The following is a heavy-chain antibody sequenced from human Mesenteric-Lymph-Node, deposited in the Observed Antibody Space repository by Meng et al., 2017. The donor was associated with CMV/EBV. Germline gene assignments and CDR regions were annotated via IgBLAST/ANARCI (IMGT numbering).Heavy chain of an antibody. CDR2: IYSSGST. D-gene: IGHD2/OR15-2a*01. CDR1: GGSVSSGSYY. Sequence: GSLRLSCTVSGGSVSSGSYYWSWIRQPPGKGLEWIGYIYSSGSTNSNPSLKSRVTISVDTSKNQFSLKLSSVTAADTAVYYCARDGGCNSAYCYYYAMDVWGQGTTVTVSS. J-gene: IGHJ6*02. V-gene: IGHV4-61*01. CDR3: ARDGGCNSAYCYYYAMDV.